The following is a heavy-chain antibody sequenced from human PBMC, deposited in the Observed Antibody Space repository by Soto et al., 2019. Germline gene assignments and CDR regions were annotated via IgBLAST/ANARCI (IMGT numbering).Heavy chain of an antibody. CDR1: GFTFTSSA. D-gene: IGHD6-13*01. J-gene: IGHJ4*02. Sequence: GASVKVSCKASGFTFTSSAVQWVRQARGKGLEWMGWIVVGSGNTNYAQKFQERVTMTRDTSTDTAYMELSSLRSEDTAVYYCAIKTAAGGFDCWGQGTLVTVSS. V-gene: IGHV1-58*01. CDR3: AIKTAAGGFDC. CDR2: IVVGSGNT.